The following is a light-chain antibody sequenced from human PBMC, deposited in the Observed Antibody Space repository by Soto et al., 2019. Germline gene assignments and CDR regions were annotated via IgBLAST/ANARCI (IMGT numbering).Light chain of an antibody. CDR1: SSDIGAYNY. CDR2: EVS. CDR3: SSYTNRDTVV. J-gene: IGLJ2*01. V-gene: IGLV2-14*01. Sequence: QSVLTQPPSASGSPGQSVTISCTGTSSDIGAYNYVSWYQQYPGKAPQLMIYEVSNRPSGVSNRFSGSKSGNTASLTISGLQSEDEADYFCSSYTNRDTVVFGGGTKLTVL.